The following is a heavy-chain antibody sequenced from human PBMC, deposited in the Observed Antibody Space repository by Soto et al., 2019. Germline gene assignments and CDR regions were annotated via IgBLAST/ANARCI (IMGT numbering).Heavy chain of an antibody. D-gene: IGHD6-13*01. J-gene: IGHJ5*02. CDR3: ARHRNSRGSWYWGDP. CDR1: GVSITRPDYY. V-gene: IGHV4-39*01. Sequence: QLQLQESGPGLVKPSETLTLTCDVSGVSITRPDYYWGWIRQPSGKALEWIASMYYSGSIYSNPSLKRRLTISVDTSKIRCFLRLTSVTAADTAIYDCARHRNSRGSWYWGDPWGQGVLVTVSS. CDR2: MYYSGSI.